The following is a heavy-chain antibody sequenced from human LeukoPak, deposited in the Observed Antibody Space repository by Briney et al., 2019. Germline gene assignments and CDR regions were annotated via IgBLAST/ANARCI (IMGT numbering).Heavy chain of an antibody. CDR1: GGSISSGGHY. V-gene: IGHV4-31*03. CDR2: IYYSGST. CDR3: ARDHGYNGIDV. Sequence: SQTLSLTCTVSGGSISSGGHYWSWIRQHPGKGLEWIGYIYYSGSTYYNPSLKSRVTISVDTSKIQFSLKLNSVTVADTAVYYCARDHGYNGIDVWGQGTTVTVSS. J-gene: IGHJ6*02.